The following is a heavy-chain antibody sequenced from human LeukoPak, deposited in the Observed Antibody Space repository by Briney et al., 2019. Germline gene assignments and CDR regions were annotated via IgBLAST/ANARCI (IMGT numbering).Heavy chain of an antibody. CDR1: GFTFSSYS. CDR2: IYSSGST. J-gene: IGHJ4*02. D-gene: IGHD2-21*02. Sequence: GGSLRLSCAASGFTFSSYSMNWVRQAPGKGLEWVSVIYSSGSTYYADSVKARFTISRDNSKNTVYLQMNSLRAEDTAVYYCAGSLAYCGGDCRLGDYWGQGTLVTVSS. V-gene: IGHV3-66*01. CDR3: AGSLAYCGGDCRLGDY.